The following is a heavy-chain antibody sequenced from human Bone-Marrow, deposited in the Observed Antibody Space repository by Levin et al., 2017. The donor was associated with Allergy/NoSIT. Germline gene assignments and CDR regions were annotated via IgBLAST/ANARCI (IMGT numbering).Heavy chain of an antibody. V-gene: IGHV3-64*01. D-gene: IGHD1-14*01. J-gene: IGHJ4*02. Sequence: GGSLRLSCAASGFSFSRHSMHWVRQAPGKGLEYVSSINNDGSSTLYANFVKGRFTITRDDSKNTLHLQMGNLRPEDTAVYYCARTGISEVPTAYDYWGQGTVVTVSS. CDR2: INNDGSST. CDR1: GFSFSRHS. CDR3: ARTGISEVPTAYDY.